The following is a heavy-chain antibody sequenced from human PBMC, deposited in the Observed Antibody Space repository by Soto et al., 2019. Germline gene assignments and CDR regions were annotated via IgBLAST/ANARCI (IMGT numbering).Heavy chain of an antibody. CDR2: INHSGST. CDR3: ARDRERGDFGY. J-gene: IGHJ4*02. CDR1: GGSFSGYY. D-gene: IGHD3-16*01. V-gene: IGHV4-34*01. Sequence: PSETLSLTCAVYGGSFSGYYWSWIRQPPGKGLEWIGEINHSGSTNYNPSLKSRVTISVDTSKNQFSLKLSSVTAADTAVYYCARDRERGDFGYWGQGTLVTVSS.